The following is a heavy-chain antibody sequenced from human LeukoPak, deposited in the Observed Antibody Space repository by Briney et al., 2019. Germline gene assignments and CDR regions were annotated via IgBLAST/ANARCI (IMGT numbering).Heavy chain of an antibody. V-gene: IGHV4-4*07. Sequence: SETLSLTCSVSGGSISSYYWSWIRQPAGKGLEWIGRIYTSGSTNYNPSLKSRVTMSVDTSKNQFSLKLSSVTAADTAVYYCARDQWGYYDSSGYYYFDYWGQGTLVTVSS. D-gene: IGHD3-22*01. CDR2: IYTSGST. CDR1: GGSISSYY. CDR3: ARDQWGYYDSSGYYYFDY. J-gene: IGHJ4*02.